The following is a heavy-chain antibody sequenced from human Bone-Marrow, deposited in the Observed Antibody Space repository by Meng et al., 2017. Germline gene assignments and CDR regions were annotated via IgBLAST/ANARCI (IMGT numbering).Heavy chain of an antibody. CDR3: ARVEGLKSYGFAATVGY. CDR2: IDPNSGGT. CDR1: GYTFTGYY. V-gene: IGHV1-2*02. Sequence: ASVKVSCKASGYTFTGYYMHWVRQAPGQGLEWMGWIDPNSGGTNYAQKFQGRVTMTRDTSISTAYMELSRLRSDDTAVYYCARVEGLKSYGFAATVGYWGQGTLVTGAS. J-gene: IGHJ4*02. D-gene: IGHD5-18*01.